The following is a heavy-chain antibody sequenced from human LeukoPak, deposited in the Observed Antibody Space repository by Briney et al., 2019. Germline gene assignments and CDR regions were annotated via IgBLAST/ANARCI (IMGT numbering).Heavy chain of an antibody. CDR2: IYHSGST. J-gene: IGHJ3*02. D-gene: IGHD3-3*01. CDR3: ARHRSGPNAFDI. CDR1: GYSISSGYY. V-gene: IGHV4-38-2*01. Sequence: SETLSLTCAVSGYSISSGYYWGWIRQPPGKGREWIGSIYHSGSTYYNPSLKSRVTISVDTSKNQFPLKLSSVTAADTAVYYCARHRSGPNAFDIWGQGTMVTVSS.